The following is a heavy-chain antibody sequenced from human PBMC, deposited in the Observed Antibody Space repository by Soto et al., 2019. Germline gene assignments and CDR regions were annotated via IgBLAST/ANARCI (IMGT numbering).Heavy chain of an antibody. J-gene: IGHJ4*02. CDR1: GGSISSYY. D-gene: IGHD3-9*01. Sequence: QVQLQESGPGLVKPSETLSLTCTVSGGSISSYYWSWIRQPPGKGLEWIGYIYYSGSTNYNPSLKRRVTISVDTSKNQFSLKRSSVTAADTAVYYCARVRGTGYYLDYWGQGTLVTVSS. CDR3: ARVRGTGYYLDY. V-gene: IGHV4-59*01. CDR2: IYYSGST.